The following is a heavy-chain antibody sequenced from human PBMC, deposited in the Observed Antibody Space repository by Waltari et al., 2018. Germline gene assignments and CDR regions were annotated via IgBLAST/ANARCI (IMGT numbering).Heavy chain of an antibody. J-gene: IGHJ4*02. CDR2: IIPILVIA. V-gene: IGHV1-69*02. CDR3: ARVHLYSSGWYLDY. CDR1: GGTFSSCP. D-gene: IGHD6-19*01. Sequence: QVQLVQSGAEVKKPGSSLKVSCQASGGTFSSCPNRWVQTAPGQGLEWMGRIIPILVIANYAQKFQGRVTITADKSTSTAYMELSSLRSEDTAVYYCARVHLYSSGWYLDYWGQGTLVTVSS.